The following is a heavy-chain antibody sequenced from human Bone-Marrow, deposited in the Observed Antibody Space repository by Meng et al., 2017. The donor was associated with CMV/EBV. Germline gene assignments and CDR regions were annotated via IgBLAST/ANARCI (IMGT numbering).Heavy chain of an antibody. Sequence: SETLSLTCTVSGGSISSGDYYWSWIRQPPGKGLEWIGYIYYSGSTYYNPSLKSRVTISVDTSKNHFSPKLTSMTAADMAVYYCARVRDLFRYFDYWGQGTLVTVSS. J-gene: IGHJ4*02. CDR2: IYYSGST. V-gene: IGHV4-30-4*08. CDR3: ARVRDLFRYFDY. CDR1: GGSISSGDYY.